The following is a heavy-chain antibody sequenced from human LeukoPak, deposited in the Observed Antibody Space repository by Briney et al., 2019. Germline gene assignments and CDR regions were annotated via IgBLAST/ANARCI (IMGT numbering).Heavy chain of an antibody. CDR3: ARQNGVGLFSLP. V-gene: IGHV4-34*01. D-gene: IGHD2-8*01. CDR1: GGSFSCYY. Sequence: SEALSLTFAVYGGSFSCYYWSWSRPPPGKGVEGIGGINHSGSTNYNPSLKSGVTISVDTSKNQFSLKVTSVTAADTAVYYCARQNGVGLFSLPGGQGILVTVSS. CDR2: INHSGST. J-gene: IGHJ4*02.